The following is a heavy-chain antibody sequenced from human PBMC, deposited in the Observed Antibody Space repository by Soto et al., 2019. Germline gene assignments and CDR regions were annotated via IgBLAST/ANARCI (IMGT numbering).Heavy chain of an antibody. CDR3: ARHRRGFDY. J-gene: IGHJ4*02. CDR2: ISHSGSN. Sequence: SETLSLTCSVSGYSITSGDYDWCWVRQPPGKGLEWIGYISHSGSNYSTPSLKSRVTISADTSKNQFSLELTSVSDADTAVYFCARHRRGFDYWGQGTLVTVSS. CDR1: GYSITSGDYD. V-gene: IGHV4-30-4*01.